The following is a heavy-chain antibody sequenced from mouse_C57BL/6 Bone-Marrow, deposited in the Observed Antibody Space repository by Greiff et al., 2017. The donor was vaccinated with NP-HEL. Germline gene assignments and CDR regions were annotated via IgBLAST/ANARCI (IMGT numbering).Heavy chain of an antibody. J-gene: IGHJ2*01. V-gene: IGHV2-9-1*01. CDR2: IWTGGGT. Sequence: VQVVESGPGLVEPSQSLSITCTVSGFSLTSYAISWVRQPPGKGLEWLGVIWTGGGTNYNSALKSRLSISYDNSKSQVFLKMNSLQTDDTARYYCARNWGYFDYWGQGTTLTVSS. CDR3: ARNWGYFDY. CDR1: GFSLTSYA.